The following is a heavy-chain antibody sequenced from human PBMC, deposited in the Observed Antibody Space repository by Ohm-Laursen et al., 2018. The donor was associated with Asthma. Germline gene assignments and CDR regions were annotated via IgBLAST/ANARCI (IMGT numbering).Heavy chain of an antibody. CDR2: IDWDDDK. CDR1: GFSLSTSGMR. D-gene: IGHD6-13*01. CDR3: ARIGTAAAAGGFDY. J-gene: IGHJ4*02. V-gene: IGHV2-70*04. Sequence: PTQTLTLTCTFSGFSLSTSGMRVSWIRQPPGKALEWLARIDWDDDKFYSPSLKTRLTISKDTSKNQVVLTMTNMDPVDTATYYCARIGTAAAAGGFDYWGQGTLVTVSS.